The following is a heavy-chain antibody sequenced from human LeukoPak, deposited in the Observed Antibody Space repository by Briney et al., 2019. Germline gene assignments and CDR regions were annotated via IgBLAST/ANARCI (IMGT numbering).Heavy chain of an antibody. J-gene: IGHJ5*02. Sequence: SETLSLTCTVSGGSISSYYWSWIRQPPGKGLEWIGYIYYSGSTNYNPSLKSRATISVDTSKNQFSLKLSSVTAADTAVYYCASTRMVRGVSPRFNWFDPWGQGTLVTVSS. D-gene: IGHD3-10*01. CDR2: IYYSGST. CDR1: GGSISSYY. V-gene: IGHV4-59*08. CDR3: ASTRMVRGVSPRFNWFDP.